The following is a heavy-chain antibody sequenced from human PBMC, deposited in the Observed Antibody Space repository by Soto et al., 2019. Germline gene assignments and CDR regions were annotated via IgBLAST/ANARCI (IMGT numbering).Heavy chain of an antibody. CDR2: FDPEDGET. D-gene: IGHD6-13*01. J-gene: IGHJ4*02. CDR1: GYTLTELS. Sequence: ASVKVSCKVSGYTLTELSMHWVRQAPGKGLEWMGGFDPEDGETIYAQKFQGRVTMTEDTSTDTAYMELSSLRSEDTAVYYCATGGGGRSWYGYFDYWGQGTLVTVSS. CDR3: ATGGGGRSWYGYFDY. V-gene: IGHV1-24*01.